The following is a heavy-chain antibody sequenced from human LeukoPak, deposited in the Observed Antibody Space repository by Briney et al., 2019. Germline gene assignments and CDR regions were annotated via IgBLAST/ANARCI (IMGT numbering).Heavy chain of an antibody. V-gene: IGHV4-31*03. CDR1: GGSISSGGYY. CDR2: IYYSGST. Sequence: SETLSLTCTVSGGSISSGGYYWSWIRQHPGKGLEWTGYIYYSGSTYYNPSLKSRVTISVDTSKNQFSLKLSSVTAADTAVYYCARDMTPDPLRGGWFDPWGQGTLVTVSS. CDR3: ARDMTPDPLRGGWFDP. D-gene: IGHD1-14*01. J-gene: IGHJ5*02.